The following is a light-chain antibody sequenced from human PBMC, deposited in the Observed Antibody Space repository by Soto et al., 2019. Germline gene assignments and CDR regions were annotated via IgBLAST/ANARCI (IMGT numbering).Light chain of an antibody. V-gene: IGKV1-5*03. J-gene: IGKJ4*01. CDR3: QQYYYYSPLT. CDR1: QSVRDW. CDR2: KAS. Sequence: DIQMTQSPSTLSASVGDRVTVTCRASQSVRDWVAWYQQQAGRAPRLLIYKASSLQSGVPSRFSGSGFGTEFTLAISSLQPDDFASYYCQQYYYYSPLTFGGGTKVEIK.